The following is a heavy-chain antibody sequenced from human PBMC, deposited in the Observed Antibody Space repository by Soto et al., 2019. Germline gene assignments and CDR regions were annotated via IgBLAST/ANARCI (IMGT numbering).Heavy chain of an antibody. D-gene: IGHD3-10*01. J-gene: IGHJ4*02. CDR2: IDYIGRA. CDR3: ARSSPSLSGRVAYFDY. V-gene: IGHV4-30-4*08. Sequence: SETLSLTCTVSGGSISSDNYFWSWIRQHPGKGLEWIGYIDYIGRAYYNPSLKSRVTMSLDESKNQFSLRLSSVTAADTAVYYCARSSPSLSGRVAYFDYWGQGTLVTVSS. CDR1: GGSISSDNYF.